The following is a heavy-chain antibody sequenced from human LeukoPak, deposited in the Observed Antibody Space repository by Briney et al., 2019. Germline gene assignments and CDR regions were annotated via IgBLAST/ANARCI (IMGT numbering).Heavy chain of an antibody. D-gene: IGHD4-23*01. V-gene: IGHV3-23*01. CDR3: AKMSGNSVLFSFDY. Sequence: GGSLRLSCAASGFSFSTYAMSWVRQAPGKGLEWVSTISGGGTTTDYADSVKGRFTISRDNSKNTVYLQMNSLRAEDTAVYYCAKMSGNSVLFSFDYWGQGTLATVSS. CDR1: GFSFSTYA. CDR2: ISGGGTTT. J-gene: IGHJ4*02.